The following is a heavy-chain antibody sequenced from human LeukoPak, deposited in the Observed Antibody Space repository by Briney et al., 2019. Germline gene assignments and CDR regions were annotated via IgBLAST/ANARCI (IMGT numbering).Heavy chain of an antibody. Sequence: TGGSLRLSCAASGFTFSSYAMSWVRQAPGKGLEWVSAISGSGGSTYYADSVKGRFTISRDNSKNTLYLQMNSLRAEDTAVYYCAKNDFWSGYSYYFDYWGQGTLVTVSS. CDR1: GFTFSSYA. D-gene: IGHD3-3*01. J-gene: IGHJ4*02. CDR3: AKNDFWSGYSYYFDY. V-gene: IGHV3-23*01. CDR2: ISGSGGST.